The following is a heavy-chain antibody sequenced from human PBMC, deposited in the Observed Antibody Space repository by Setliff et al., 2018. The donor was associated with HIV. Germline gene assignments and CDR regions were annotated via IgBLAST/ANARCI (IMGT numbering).Heavy chain of an antibody. CDR2: IYSAGWT. J-gene: IGHJ3*02. Sequence: ETLFLTCSVSGGSITGYWWSWIRQPAGKGLEWIGRIYSAGWTIYNPSLKSRVTISIDTFKNQFSMKLYSVTAADTAVYYCATASGYDLFMGAFDIWGQGTMVTVSS. D-gene: IGHD5-12*01. CDR1: GGSITGYW. CDR3: ATASGYDLFMGAFDI. V-gene: IGHV4-4*07.